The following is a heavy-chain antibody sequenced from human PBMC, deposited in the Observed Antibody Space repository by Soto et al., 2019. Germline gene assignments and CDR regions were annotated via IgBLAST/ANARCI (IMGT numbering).Heavy chain of an antibody. CDR1: GGSFSGYY. CDR2: INHSGST. V-gene: IGHV4-34*01. D-gene: IGHD2-2*02. CDR3: AILGYCSSTSCYTDGAGYYGMDV. J-gene: IGHJ6*02. Sequence: QVQLQQWGAGLLKPSETLSLTCAVYGGSFSGYYWSWIRQPPGKGLEWIGEINHSGSTNYNPSLKSRVTISVDTSKNQFSLKLSAVTAADTAVYYCAILGYCSSTSCYTDGAGYYGMDVWGQGTTVTVSS.